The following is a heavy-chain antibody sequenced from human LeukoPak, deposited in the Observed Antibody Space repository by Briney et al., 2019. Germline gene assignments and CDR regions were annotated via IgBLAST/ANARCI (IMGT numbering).Heavy chain of an antibody. CDR3: ARGGPPFDY. V-gene: IGHV4-30-2*01. CDR1: GGSISSGGYS. Sequence: SETLSLTCAVSGGSISSGGYSWSWIRQPPGEGLEWIGYIYHSGSTYYNPSLKSRVTISVDRSKNQFSLKLSSVTAADTAVYYCARGGPPFDYWGQGTLVTVSS. CDR2: IYHSGST. D-gene: IGHD6-25*01. J-gene: IGHJ4*02.